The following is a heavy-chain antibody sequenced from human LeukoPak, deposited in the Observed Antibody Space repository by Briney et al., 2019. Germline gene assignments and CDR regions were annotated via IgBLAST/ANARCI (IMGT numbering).Heavy chain of an antibody. J-gene: IGHJ6*01. CDR2: ISGRGDNT. CDR1: GFTFSGFA. D-gene: IGHD1-26*01. CDR3: AKMKGHPLPKYYMDV. V-gene: IGHV3-23*01. Sequence: GGSLRLSCAASGFTFSGFAMSWVRRTPGKGLEWVSGISGRGDNTLYGYSVKGRFTISRDNSKNTLYLEMNSLRAEDTAIYYCAKMKGHPLPKYYMDVWGQGTTVTVSS.